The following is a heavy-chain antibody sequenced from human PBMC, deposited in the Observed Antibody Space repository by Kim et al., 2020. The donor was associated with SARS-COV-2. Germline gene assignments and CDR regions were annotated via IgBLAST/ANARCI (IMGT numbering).Heavy chain of an antibody. V-gene: IGHV3-30*18. D-gene: IGHD1-1*01. CDR3: AKDHDPGGYYYYGMDV. J-gene: IGHJ6*02. Sequence: GGSLRLSCAASGFTFSSYGMHWVRQAPGKGLEWVAVISYDGSNKYYADSVKGRLTISRDNSKNTLYLQMNSLRAEDTAVYYCAKDHDPGGYYYYGMDVWGQGTTVTVSS. CDR2: ISYDGSNK. CDR1: GFTFSSYG.